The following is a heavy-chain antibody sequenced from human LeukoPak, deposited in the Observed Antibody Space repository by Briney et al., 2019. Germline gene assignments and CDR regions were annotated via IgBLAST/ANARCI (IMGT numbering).Heavy chain of an antibody. V-gene: IGHV4-59*01. CDR2: IFYSGST. CDR1: GGSISPYY. D-gene: IGHD3-10*01. CDR3: ARVNRGSGIT. J-gene: IGHJ5*02. Sequence: SETLSLTCTVSGGSISPYYWSWIRQPPGKRLEWIGYIFYSGSTSFSPSLKSRVTMSVDTSKNQFSLKLSSVTAADTAVYYCARVNRGSGITWGQGTLVTVSS.